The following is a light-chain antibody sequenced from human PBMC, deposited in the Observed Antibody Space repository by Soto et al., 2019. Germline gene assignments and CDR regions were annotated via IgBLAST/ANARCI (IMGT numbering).Light chain of an antibody. J-gene: IGKJ5*01. CDR3: QQYNNWPPIT. CDR1: QSVSSN. Sequence: EIVMTQSPATLSVSPVERSTLSFRASQSVSSNLAWYQQKPGQAPRLLIYGASTRATGIPARFSGSGSGTEFTLTISSLQSEDFGVYYCQQYNNWPPITFGQGTRLEIK. CDR2: GAS. V-gene: IGKV3D-15*01.